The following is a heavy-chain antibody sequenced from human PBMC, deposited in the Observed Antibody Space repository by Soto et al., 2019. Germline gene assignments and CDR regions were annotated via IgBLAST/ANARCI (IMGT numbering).Heavy chain of an antibody. CDR2: LNTDGTTA. CDR1: GFTFSRYW. Sequence: GGSLRLSCAASGFTFSRYWMHWVRQAPGKGLMWASRLNTDGTTAAYADSVKGRFTISRDNAKNTLYLLMNSLSAEDTAVYYCAREAMATSTFDYWGQGTLVTVSS. D-gene: IGHD5-12*01. CDR3: AREAMATSTFDY. J-gene: IGHJ4*02. V-gene: IGHV3-74*01.